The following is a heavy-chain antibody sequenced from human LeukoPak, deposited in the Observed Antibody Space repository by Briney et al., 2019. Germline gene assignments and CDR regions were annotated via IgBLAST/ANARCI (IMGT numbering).Heavy chain of an antibody. CDR2: VSAYNGNT. CDR1: GYAFTSCG. D-gene: IGHD3-10*01. J-gene: IGHJ3*02. Sequence: ASVTVSCKASGYAFTSCGISWRWRGHGQGLEWMGMVSAYNGNTNYAQKLQGRVTMTTDTSTSTAYMELRSLRSDDTAVYYCARDGPMVRGVTGDAFDIWGQGTMVTVSS. CDR3: ARDGPMVRGVTGDAFDI. V-gene: IGHV1-18*01.